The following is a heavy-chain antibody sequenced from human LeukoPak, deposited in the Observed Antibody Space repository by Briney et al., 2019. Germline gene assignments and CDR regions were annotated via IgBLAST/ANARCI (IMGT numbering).Heavy chain of an antibody. J-gene: IGHJ6*03. V-gene: IGHV4-4*02. Sequence: SETLSLTCAVSGVSISSNNWWSWVRQPPGKGLEWIGEISYSGTTNYNPSLKSRVTILVDTSKNQFSLKLSSVTAADTAVYYCARDYGSGRRYYYMDVWGKGTTVTVSS. D-gene: IGHD3-10*01. CDR2: ISYSGTT. CDR1: GVSISSNNW. CDR3: ARDYGSGRRYYYMDV.